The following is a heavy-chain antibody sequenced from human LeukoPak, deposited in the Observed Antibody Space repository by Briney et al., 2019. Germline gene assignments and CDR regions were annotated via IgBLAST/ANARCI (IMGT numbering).Heavy chain of an antibody. J-gene: IGHJ4*02. CDR1: GFTFSSYA. CDR3: AREAYYYGSGTFDY. V-gene: IGHV3-48*01. Sequence: GGSLRLSCAASGFTFSSYAMSWVRQAPGKGLEWVSYISSSSSTIYYADSVKGRFTISRDNAKNSLYLQMNSLRAEDTAVYYCAREAYYYGSGTFDYWGQGTLVTVSS. CDR2: ISSSSSTI. D-gene: IGHD3-10*01.